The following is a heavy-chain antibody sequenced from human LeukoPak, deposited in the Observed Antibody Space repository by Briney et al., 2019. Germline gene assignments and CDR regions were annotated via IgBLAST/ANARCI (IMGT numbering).Heavy chain of an antibody. D-gene: IGHD3-22*01. Sequence: SETLSLTCAVYGGSFSGYYWSWIRQPPGKGLEWIGEINHSGSTNYNPSLKSRVTISVDTPKNQFSLKLSSVTAADTAVYYCARAGEGYLNWGQGTLVTVSS. CDR1: GGSFSGYY. V-gene: IGHV4-34*01. CDR2: INHSGST. J-gene: IGHJ4*02. CDR3: ARAGEGYLN.